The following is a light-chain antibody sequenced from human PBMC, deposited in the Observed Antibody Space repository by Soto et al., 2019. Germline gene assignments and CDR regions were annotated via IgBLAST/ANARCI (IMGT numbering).Light chain of an antibody. V-gene: IGKV3-20*01. Sequence: EIVLTQSPCTLSLSPGERATLSCRASQRVSNSWIAWYQHKPGQAPRLLIYGASSRAAGIPDRFSGGGSGTDFTLTITRLEPEDSAVFYCQQYDSPPWTFGQGTKVEIK. CDR3: QQYDSPPWT. CDR1: QRVSNSW. J-gene: IGKJ1*01. CDR2: GAS.